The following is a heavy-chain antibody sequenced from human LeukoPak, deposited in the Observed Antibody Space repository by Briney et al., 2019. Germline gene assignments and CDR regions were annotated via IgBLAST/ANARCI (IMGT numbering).Heavy chain of an antibody. Sequence: PSETLSLTCTVSGGSISSSSYYWGWIRQPPGKGLEWIGSIYYSGSTYYNPSLKSRVTISVDTSKNQFSLKLSSVTAADTAVYYCARHVIVVVNTPNWFDPWGQGTLVTVSS. J-gene: IGHJ5*02. CDR3: ARHVIVVVNTPNWFDP. CDR1: GGSISSSSYY. D-gene: IGHD3-22*01. CDR2: IYYSGST. V-gene: IGHV4-39*01.